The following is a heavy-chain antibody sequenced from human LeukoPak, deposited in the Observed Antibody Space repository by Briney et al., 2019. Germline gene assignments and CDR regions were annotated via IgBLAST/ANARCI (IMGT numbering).Heavy chain of an antibody. D-gene: IGHD3-3*01. Sequence: PSETLSLTCTVSGGSISNYYWSWIRQPPGKALEWIGYVYYTGSTSYNPSLKSRVTISGDTSKNQFSLKPSSVTAADTAVYYCARQGYWSGYFVFDHWGQGTLVTVSS. CDR2: VYYTGST. V-gene: IGHV4-59*08. CDR1: GGSISNYY. CDR3: ARQGYWSGYFVFDH. J-gene: IGHJ4*02.